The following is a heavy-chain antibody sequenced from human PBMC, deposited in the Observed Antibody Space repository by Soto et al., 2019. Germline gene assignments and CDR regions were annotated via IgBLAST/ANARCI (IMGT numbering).Heavy chain of an antibody. V-gene: IGHV1-3*01. J-gene: IGHJ5*02. D-gene: IGHD2-2*01. Sequence: QVQLVQSGAEVKKPGASVKVSCKASGYTFTSYAMHWVRQAPGQRLEWMGWINAGNGNTKYSQKFQGRVTITRDTSASTAYMELSSLRSEDTAVYYCAREHRREYPAAIWFDPWGQGTLVTVSS. CDR2: INAGNGNT. CDR1: GYTFTSYA. CDR3: AREHRREYPAAIWFDP.